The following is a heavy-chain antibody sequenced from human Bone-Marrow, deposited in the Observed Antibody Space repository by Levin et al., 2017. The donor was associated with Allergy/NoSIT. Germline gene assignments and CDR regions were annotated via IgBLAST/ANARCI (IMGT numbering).Heavy chain of an antibody. Sequence: GESLKISCAASGFTFSSYWMSWVRQAPGKGLEWVANIKQDGSEKYYVDSVKGRFTISRDNAKNSLYLQMNSLRAEDTAVYYCARSGWDDYIWGSYRYLGLFDYWGQGTLVTVSS. CDR1: GFTFSSYW. D-gene: IGHD3-16*02. CDR2: IKQDGSEK. V-gene: IGHV3-7*03. J-gene: IGHJ4*02. CDR3: ARSGWDDYIWGSYRYLGLFDY.